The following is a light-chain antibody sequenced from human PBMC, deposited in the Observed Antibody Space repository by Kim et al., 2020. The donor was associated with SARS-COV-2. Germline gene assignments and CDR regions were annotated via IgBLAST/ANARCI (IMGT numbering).Light chain of an antibody. J-gene: IGLJ3*02. CDR1: SLRSHY. Sequence: SSELTQDPAVSVALGQTVRITCHGDSLRSHYPTWYQQKSGQAPMLVIHGENNRPSGIPDRFSGSSSGNTASLTITGVQAEDEADYYCNSRDETGNHLVFAGGTQLTVL. CDR2: GEN. CDR3: NSRDETGNHLV. V-gene: IGLV3-19*01.